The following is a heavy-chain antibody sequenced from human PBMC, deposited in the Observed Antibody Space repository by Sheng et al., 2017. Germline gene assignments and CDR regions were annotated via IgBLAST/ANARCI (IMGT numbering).Heavy chain of an antibody. V-gene: IGHV4-39*07. CDR2: IYYSGST. CDR3: ARVRRITMIVVVITSWFDP. Sequence: QLQLQESGPGLVKPSETLSLTCTVSGGSISSSSYYWGWIRQPPGKGLEWIGSIYYSGSTYYNPSLKSRVTISVDTSKNQFSLKLSSVTTADTAVYYCARVRRITMIVVVITSWFDPWGQGTLVTV. J-gene: IGHJ5*02. D-gene: IGHD3-22*01. CDR1: GGSISSSSYY.